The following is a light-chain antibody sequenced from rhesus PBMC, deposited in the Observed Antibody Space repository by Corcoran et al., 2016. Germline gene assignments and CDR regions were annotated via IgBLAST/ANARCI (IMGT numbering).Light chain of an antibody. J-gene: IGKJ4*01. CDR3: QQHNSYPPT. V-gene: IGKV1-33*02. CDR2: DTS. CDR1: QAISKY. Sequence: DIQMTQSPSSLSASVGDTVTITCQASQAISKYSAWYQQKPWKAPNLLIYDTSNLQSGDPSRFSGSGYGTEFTLTISSLQPEDFATYYCQQHNSYPPTFGGGTKVDLK.